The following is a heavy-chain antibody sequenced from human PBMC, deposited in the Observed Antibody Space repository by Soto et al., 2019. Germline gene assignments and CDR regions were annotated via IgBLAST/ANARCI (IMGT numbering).Heavy chain of an antibody. Sequence: GGSLRLSCAASGFMFSDYAMTWARHAPGKELEWVSGISSSGGNTAYGDSVKGRLTISRDNSKNTLYLQMNSLRADDAAVYFCAKGHDFWSSYSYYYGMYVWGQGTTVTVSS. V-gene: IGHV3-23*01. CDR2: ISSSGGNT. D-gene: IGHD3-3*01. CDR1: GFMFSDYA. CDR3: AKGHDFWSSYSYYYGMYV. J-gene: IGHJ6*02.